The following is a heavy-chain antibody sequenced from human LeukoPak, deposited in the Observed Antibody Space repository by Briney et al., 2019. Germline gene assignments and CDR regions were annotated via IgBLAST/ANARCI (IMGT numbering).Heavy chain of an antibody. CDR3: ARYNWNDANAFDI. J-gene: IGHJ3*02. CDR1: GFTFSSFA. V-gene: IGHV3-23*01. CDR2: ISGGGGST. Sequence: GGSLRLSCAASGFTFSSFAVRWVRRAPGKGLEWVSAISGGGGSTYYADSVKGRFTISRDNSKNTLYLQMNSLRAEDTAVYYCARYNWNDANAFDIWGQGTMVTVSS. D-gene: IGHD1-20*01.